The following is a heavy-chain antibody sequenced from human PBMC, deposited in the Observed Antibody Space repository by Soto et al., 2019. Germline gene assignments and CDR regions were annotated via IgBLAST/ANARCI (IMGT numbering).Heavy chain of an antibody. CDR2: IYYSGST. J-gene: IGHJ4*02. CDR3: ARLYCSGGSCYFYYFDY. D-gene: IGHD2-15*01. V-gene: IGHV4-31*03. Sequence: QVQLQESGPGLVKPSQTLSLTCTVSGGSISSGGYYWSWIRQHPGKGLEWIGYIYYSGSTYYNPSLKRRVTISVDTSKNQFSLKLSSVTAADTAVYYCARLYCSGGSCYFYYFDYWGQGTLVTVSS. CDR1: GGSISSGGYY.